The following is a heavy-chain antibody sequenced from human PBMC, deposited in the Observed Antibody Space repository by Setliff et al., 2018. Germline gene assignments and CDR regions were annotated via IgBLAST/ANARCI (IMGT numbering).Heavy chain of an antibody. CDR3: ARESATIGEFPLYYFDK. J-gene: IGHJ4*02. CDR1: GESIRSNNW. Sequence: SETLSLTCTVSGESIRSNNWWNWVRQPPGKGLEWIGDIYQSGTTNYNPSLKSRVTISLDSSRNQFSLRLGSVTAADAAVYFCARESATIGEFPLYYFDKWGQGIQVTVSS. D-gene: IGHD3-10*01. V-gene: IGHV4-4*02. CDR2: IYQSGTT.